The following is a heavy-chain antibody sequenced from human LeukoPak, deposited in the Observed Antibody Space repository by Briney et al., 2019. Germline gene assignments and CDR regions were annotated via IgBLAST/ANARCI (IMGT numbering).Heavy chain of an antibody. CDR1: GGSISSYY. CDR3: ARDQDSSGYYLDC. D-gene: IGHD3-22*01. Sequence: SETLSLTCTVSGGSISSYYWSWIRQPPGKGLEWIGYIFTSGNTDYNPSLKSRVKISVDTSKNQFYLKLSSVTAADTALYYCARDQDSSGYYLDCWGQGTLVTVSS. V-gene: IGHV4-59*01. J-gene: IGHJ4*02. CDR2: IFTSGNT.